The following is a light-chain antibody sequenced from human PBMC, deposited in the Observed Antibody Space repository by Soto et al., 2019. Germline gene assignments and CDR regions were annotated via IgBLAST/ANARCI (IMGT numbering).Light chain of an antibody. J-gene: IGKJ4*01. CDR2: DSS. V-gene: IGKV3D-15*01. Sequence: EIVMTQSPATLSVSPGERATLSCRASQSISSNLAWYQQKPSQSPRLLIYDSSTRATDIPARFSGSGSGTEFTLTISSLQSEDFALYYYQQYDDWPLTFGGGTKVDIK. CDR3: QQYDDWPLT. CDR1: QSISSN.